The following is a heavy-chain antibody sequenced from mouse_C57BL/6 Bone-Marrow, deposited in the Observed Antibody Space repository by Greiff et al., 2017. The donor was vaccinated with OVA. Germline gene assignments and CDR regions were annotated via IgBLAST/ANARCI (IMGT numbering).Heavy chain of an antibody. Sequence: EVQGVESGGGLVQPKGSLKLSCAASGFSFNTYAMNWVRQAPGKGLEWVARIRSKSNNYATYYADSVKDRFTISRDDSESMLYLQMNNLKTEDTAMYYCVRRSNYVDWYFDVWGTGTTVTVSS. J-gene: IGHJ1*03. D-gene: IGHD2-5*01. CDR2: IRSKSNNYAT. CDR3: VRRSNYVDWYFDV. CDR1: GFSFNTYA. V-gene: IGHV10-1*01.